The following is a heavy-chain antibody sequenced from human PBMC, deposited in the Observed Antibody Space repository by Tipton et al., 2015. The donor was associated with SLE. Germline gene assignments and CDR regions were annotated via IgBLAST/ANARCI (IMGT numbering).Heavy chain of an antibody. CDR1: DCSISSGSYY. D-gene: IGHD2-15*01. V-gene: IGHV4-61*09. J-gene: IGHJ6*02. CDR2: VSTSWST. Sequence: TLSLTCSVSDCSISSGSYYWSWIRQPAGKGLGWMGHVSTSWSTNYNPSLNSRVTISVDTSKNHFSLHLSSVTAADTAVYFCARAPGAMVVVLPAPYHSYHGLDVWGQGTSVTVSS. CDR3: ARAPGAMVVVLPAPYHSYHGLDV.